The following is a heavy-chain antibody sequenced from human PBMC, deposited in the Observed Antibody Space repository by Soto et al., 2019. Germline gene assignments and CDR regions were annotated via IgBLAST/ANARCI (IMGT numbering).Heavy chain of an antibody. V-gene: IGHV2-26*04. J-gene: IGHJ5*02. CDR1: GFSLSNAGLG. Sequence: QVTVKESGPVLVKPTETLTLTCTVSGFSLSNAGLGVSWIRQPPGKALEWLAHIFSNDEKSSSTSLKSWLTISKDTSKSQVVLTMTNMDPVDTATYFCSSTYSTSWYSFDPWGQGTLVTVSS. CDR3: SSTYSTSWYSFDP. CDR2: IFSNDEK. D-gene: IGHD6-13*01.